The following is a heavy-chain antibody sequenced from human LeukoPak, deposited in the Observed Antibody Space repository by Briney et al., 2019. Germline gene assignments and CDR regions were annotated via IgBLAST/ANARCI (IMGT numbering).Heavy chain of an antibody. D-gene: IGHD2/OR15-2a*01. J-gene: IGHJ5*02. V-gene: IGHV1-69*13. CDR1: GGTFSSYA. CDR3: ARPLSIYDNWFDP. CDR2: IIPIFGTA. Sequence: SVKVSCKASGGTFSSYAISWVRQAPGQGLEWMGGIIPIFGTANYAQKFQGRVTITADESTSTAHMELSSLRSEDTAVYYCARPLSIYDNWFDPWGQGTLVTVSS.